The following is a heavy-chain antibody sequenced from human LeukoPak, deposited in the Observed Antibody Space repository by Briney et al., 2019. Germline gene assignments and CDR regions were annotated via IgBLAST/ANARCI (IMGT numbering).Heavy chain of an antibody. CDR1: GYTFTSYG. J-gene: IGHJ6*03. CDR3: ARDSRGVATTYYYYYYMDV. D-gene: IGHD5-12*01. CDR2: ISAYNGNT. Sequence: ASVKVSCKASGYTFTSYGISWVRQAPGQGLECMGWISAYNGNTNYAQKLQGRVTMTTDTSTSTAYMELRSLRSDDTAVYYCARDSRGVATTYYYYYYMDVWGKRTTVTVS. V-gene: IGHV1-18*01.